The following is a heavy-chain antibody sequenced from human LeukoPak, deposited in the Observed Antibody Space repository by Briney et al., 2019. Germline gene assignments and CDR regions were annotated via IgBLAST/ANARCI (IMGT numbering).Heavy chain of an antibody. D-gene: IGHD2-2*01. CDR1: GFTFSSYS. CDR2: ISSSSSSYI. J-gene: IGHJ4*02. CDR3: ARDRSGSSTSSDY. Sequence: GGSLRLSCAASGFTFSSYSMNWVRQAPGKGLEWVSSISSSSSSYIYYADSVKGRFTISRDNAKNSLCLQMNSLRAEDTAVYYCARDRSGSSTSSDYWGQGTLVTVSS. V-gene: IGHV3-21*01.